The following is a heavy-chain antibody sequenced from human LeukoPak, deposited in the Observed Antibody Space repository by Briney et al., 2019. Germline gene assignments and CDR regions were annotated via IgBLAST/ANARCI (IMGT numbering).Heavy chain of an antibody. D-gene: IGHD3-10*01. J-gene: IGHJ5*02. Sequence: SETLSLTCAVYGGSFSGYYWSWIRQPPGKGLEWIGEINHSGSTNYNPSLKSRVTISVDTSKDQFSLKLSSVTAADTAVYYCATYYYGSGSNRSFNWFDPWGQGTLVTVSS. V-gene: IGHV4-34*01. CDR2: INHSGST. CDR1: GGSFSGYY. CDR3: ATYYYGSGSNRSFNWFDP.